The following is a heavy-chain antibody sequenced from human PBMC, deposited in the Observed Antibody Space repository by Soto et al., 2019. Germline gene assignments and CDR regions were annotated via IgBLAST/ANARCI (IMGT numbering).Heavy chain of an antibody. V-gene: IGHV1-18*04. CDR1: GYPFTRYS. Sequence: VASVKVSCKASGYPFTRYSIRWVRQAPGQGLEWMGWISGYNGDTEYPKNFQGRLTMTIDTSTTTASMELRSLRSDDTAVYYCARASLTIFGAPYGMDVWGQGTSVTVSS. CDR2: ISGYNGDT. D-gene: IGHD3-3*01. J-gene: IGHJ6*02. CDR3: ARASLTIFGAPYGMDV.